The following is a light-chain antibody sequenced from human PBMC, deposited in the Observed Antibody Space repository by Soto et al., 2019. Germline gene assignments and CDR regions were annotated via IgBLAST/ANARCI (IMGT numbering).Light chain of an antibody. V-gene: IGLV1-40*01. CDR2: GNT. CDR1: SSVIGAVFD. J-gene: IGLJ1*01. CDR3: QSYENSRTGFYV. Sequence: QSVLTQPPSVSGSPGQSVTISCTWISSVIGAVFDVHWYQHLPGTAPKLLIYGNTNRPSGVPGRFSGSKSGTSASLVITGLQAEDEADYYCQSYENSRTGFYVFGTGTKVTVL.